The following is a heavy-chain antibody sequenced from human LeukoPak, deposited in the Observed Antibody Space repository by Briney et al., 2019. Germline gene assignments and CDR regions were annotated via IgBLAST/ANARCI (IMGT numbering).Heavy chain of an antibody. D-gene: IGHD3-22*01. CDR3: ARRRESSECFDI. Sequence: SETLSLTCSASGGSIGTSGYYWGWIRQPPGKGLEWIGDLYYSGITYYNPSLKSRVTISGDTSKNQFSLKLRSVTAADTAVYYCARRRESSECFDIWGQGTMVAVSS. J-gene: IGHJ3*02. CDR2: LYYSGIT. V-gene: IGHV4-39*01. CDR1: GGSIGTSGYY.